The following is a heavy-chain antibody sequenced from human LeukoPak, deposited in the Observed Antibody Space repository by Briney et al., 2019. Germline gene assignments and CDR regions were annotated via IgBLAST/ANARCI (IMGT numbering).Heavy chain of an antibody. CDR2: IYHSGST. J-gene: IGHJ5*02. CDR1: GYSISSGYY. V-gene: IGHV4-38-2*01. D-gene: IGHD3-10*01. Sequence: LETLSLTCAVSGYSISSGYYWGWIRQPPGKGLEWIGTIYHSGSTYYDPFLKSRVTVSVDTSKNQFSLRLSSVTAADTAVYYCARQTGSGSYTNWFDPWGQGTLVTVSS. CDR3: ARQTGSGSYTNWFDP.